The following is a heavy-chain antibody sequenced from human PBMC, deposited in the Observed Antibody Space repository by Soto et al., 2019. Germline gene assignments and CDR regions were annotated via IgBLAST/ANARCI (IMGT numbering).Heavy chain of an antibody. CDR1: CGSLSSGSYH. V-gene: IGHV4-61*01. Sequence: PSETLSLTCTVSCGSLSSGSYHWSWIRQPPGNGLEWIGYIYYSGSTNYNPSLKSRVTISVDTSKNQFSLKLSSVTAADTAVYYCARDRRIAAAGGYNWFDPWGQGTLVTVSS. CDR2: IYYSGST. D-gene: IGHD6-13*01. J-gene: IGHJ5*02. CDR3: ARDRRIAAAGGYNWFDP.